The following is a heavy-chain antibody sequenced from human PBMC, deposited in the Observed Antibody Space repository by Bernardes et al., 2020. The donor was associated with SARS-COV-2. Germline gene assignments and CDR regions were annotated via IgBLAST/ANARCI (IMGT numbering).Heavy chain of an antibody. V-gene: IGHV3-23*01. CDR3: AKGLGVAGAIDF. CDR2: ISGTGGNT. CDR1: GFTFGLYW. J-gene: IGHJ4*02. D-gene: IGHD6-19*01. Sequence: GGSLRLSCAASGFTFGLYWMTWVRQAPGKGLKWVSAISGTGGNTYYADSVKGRFTTSRDNSRNTLWLQVSSLRVEDTAIYYCAKGLGVAGAIDFWGQGTLVTVSS.